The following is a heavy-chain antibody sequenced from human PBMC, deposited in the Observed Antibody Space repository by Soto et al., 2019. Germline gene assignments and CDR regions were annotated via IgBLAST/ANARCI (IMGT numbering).Heavy chain of an antibody. CDR2: IYGRSNYK. J-gene: IGHJ4*02. Sequence: EVQVVESGGGLVKPGGSLRLSCATSGFSFSTYSMNWVRQAPGKGLEWVSSIYGRSNYKYYTDSVKGRFAISRDNPKKSLLLQMDSLRVEDTAVYYCMREDCLVGSNSAFDYWGQGTLVTVSS. V-gene: IGHV3-21*02. D-gene: IGHD1-26*01. CDR1: GFSFSTYS. CDR3: MREDCLVGSNSAFDY.